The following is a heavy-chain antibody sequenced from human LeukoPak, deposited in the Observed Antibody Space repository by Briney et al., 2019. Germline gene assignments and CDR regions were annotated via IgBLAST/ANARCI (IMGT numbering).Heavy chain of an antibody. V-gene: IGHV5-51*01. CDR2: VYPGDSDT. CDR3: ARLMVGPTDYYYYYMDV. Sequence: GESLKISCKASGYRFTDYWIGWVRQMPGKGLEWMGIVYPGDSDTRYSPSFQGQVTISVDKSISTVYLQWSSPKASDTAMYYCARLMVGPTDYYYYYMDVWGKGTTVTVSS. D-gene: IGHD1-26*01. CDR1: GYRFTDYW. J-gene: IGHJ6*03.